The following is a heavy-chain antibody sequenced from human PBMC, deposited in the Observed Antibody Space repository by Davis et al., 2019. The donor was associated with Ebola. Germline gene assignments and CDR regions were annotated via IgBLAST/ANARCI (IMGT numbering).Heavy chain of an antibody. CDR2: LNGDESST. J-gene: IGHJ4*02. CDR3: ARAHGLYFGGSYDV. D-gene: IGHD4-23*01. V-gene: IGHV3-74*01. CDR1: GFTFSSYW. Sequence: PGGSLRLSCVASGFTFSSYWMYWVRQVPGKGLVCVSRLNGDESSTTYADSVKGRFTISRDNAKNTVYLQMNSLRAEDTAVYYCARAHGLYFGGSYDVWGQGTLVTVSS.